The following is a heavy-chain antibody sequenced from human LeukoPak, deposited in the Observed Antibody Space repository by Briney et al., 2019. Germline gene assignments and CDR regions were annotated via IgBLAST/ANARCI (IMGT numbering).Heavy chain of an antibody. Sequence: GGSLRLSRGASGFIFNSFHMNWVRQAPGKGLEGVSSISGSGLYISYGDSVRGRFTISRDDATKSVHLQMNSLRAEDTAVYYCARSSNGGELDPWGQGSLVTVSS. CDR3: ARSSNGGELDP. J-gene: IGHJ5*02. CDR2: ISGSGLYI. CDR1: GFIFNSFH. D-gene: IGHD4-23*01. V-gene: IGHV3-21*01.